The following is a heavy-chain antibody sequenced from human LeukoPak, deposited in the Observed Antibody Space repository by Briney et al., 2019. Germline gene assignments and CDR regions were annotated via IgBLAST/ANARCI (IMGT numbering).Heavy chain of an antibody. D-gene: IGHD6-19*01. CDR3: AREGTVAGTGNYYYGMDV. CDR1: GGSISSGSYY. J-gene: IGHJ6*02. Sequence: SETLSLTCTVSGGSISSGSYYWSWIRQPAGKGLEWIGRIYTSGSTNYNPSLKSRVTISVDTSKNQFSLKLSSVTAADTAVYYCAREGTVAGTGNYYYGMDVWGQGTTVTVPS. CDR2: IYTSGST. V-gene: IGHV4-61*02.